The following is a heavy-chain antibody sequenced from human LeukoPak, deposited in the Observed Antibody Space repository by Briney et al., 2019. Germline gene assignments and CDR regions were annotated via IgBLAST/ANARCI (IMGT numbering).Heavy chain of an antibody. CDR3: AKGKRNGRITIFGVVIIY. D-gene: IGHD3-3*01. V-gene: IGHV3-23*01. J-gene: IGHJ4*02. CDR1: GFTFSSYA. CDR2: ISGSGGST. Sequence: GGSLRLSCAASGFTFSSYAMSWVRQAPGKGLEWVSAISGSGGSTYYADSVKGRFTISRDNSKNTLYLQMNSLRAEDTAVYYCAKGKRNGRITIFGVVIIYWGQGTLVTVSS.